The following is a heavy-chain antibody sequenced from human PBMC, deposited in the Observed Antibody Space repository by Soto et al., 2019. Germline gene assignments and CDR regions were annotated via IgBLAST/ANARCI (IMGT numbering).Heavy chain of an antibody. CDR2: IYHSGST. J-gene: IGHJ5*02. D-gene: IGHD5-18*01. CDR1: GGSISSSNW. V-gene: IGHV4-4*02. CDR3: AKDSGYNYGYFRWFDP. Sequence: SETLSLTCAVSGGSISSSNWWSWVRQPPGKGLEWIGEIYHSGSTNYNPSLKSRVTISVDKSKNQFSLKLSSVTAADTAVYYCAKDSGYNYGYFRWFDPWGQGTLVTVS.